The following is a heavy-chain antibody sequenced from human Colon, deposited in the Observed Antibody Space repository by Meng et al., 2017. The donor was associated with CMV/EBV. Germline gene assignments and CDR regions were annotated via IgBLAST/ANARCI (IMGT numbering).Heavy chain of an antibody. J-gene: IGHJ4*02. D-gene: IGHD3-10*01. CDR1: GGSFNGYY. Sequence: CAVYGGSFNGYYYSWLRQPPGKGLEWIGEIDHMESTNYNPSLKSRVTLSIATSKNQFSLRLNSVTAADTAVYFCARRVGSGKYYFDNWSQGALVTVSS. CDR2: IDHMEST. V-gene: IGHV4-34*01. CDR3: ARRVGSGKYYFDN.